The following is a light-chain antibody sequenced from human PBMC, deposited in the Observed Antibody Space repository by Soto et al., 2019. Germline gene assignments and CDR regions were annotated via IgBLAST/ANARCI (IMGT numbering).Light chain of an antibody. CDR1: QSISSTY. CDR2: AAS. J-gene: IGKJ2*01. V-gene: IGKV3-20*01. CDR3: QQYFGSLYT. Sequence: SVLTQSPGTLSLFPGEGATLSCRTSQSISSTYLAWYQQSPGQAPRLRIYAASSRATGIPDRFSGSGSGTDFTLTISRLEPEDFAVYYCQQYFGSLYTFGQGTKLEIK.